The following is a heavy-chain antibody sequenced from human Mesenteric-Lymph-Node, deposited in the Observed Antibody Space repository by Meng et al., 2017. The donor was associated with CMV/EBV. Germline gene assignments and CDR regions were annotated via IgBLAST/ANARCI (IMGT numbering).Heavy chain of an antibody. CDR2: ISSDGRNE. V-gene: IGHV3-30*14. CDR1: GFTFTNYA. CDR3: VRGYSSSPY. Sequence: GGSLRLSCAASGFTFTNYAMHWVRQAPGKGLEWVTLISSDGRNEYYADSVKGRFTISRDNSKNTLFLQMNSLRAEDTAVYYCVRGYSSSPYWGQGALVTVSS. D-gene: IGHD6-13*01. J-gene: IGHJ4*02.